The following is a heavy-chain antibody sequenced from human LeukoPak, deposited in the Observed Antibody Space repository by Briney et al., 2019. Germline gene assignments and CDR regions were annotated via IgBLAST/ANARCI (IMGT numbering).Heavy chain of an antibody. CDR1: GFTFSSYS. CDR3: ARADSLLGVVVAYSHLGSGSYYGR. CDR2: ISSSSSYI. V-gene: IGHV3-21*01. D-gene: IGHD3-10*02. Sequence: GGSLRLSCAASGFTFSSYSMNWVRQAPGKGLEWVSSISSSSSYIYYADSVKGRFTISRDNAKNSLYLQMNSLRAEDTAVYYCARADSLLGVVVAYSHLGSGSYYGRWGQGTLVTVSS. J-gene: IGHJ4*02.